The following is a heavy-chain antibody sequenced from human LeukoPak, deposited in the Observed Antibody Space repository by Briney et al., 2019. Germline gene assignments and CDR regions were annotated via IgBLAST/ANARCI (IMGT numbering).Heavy chain of an antibody. J-gene: IGHJ4*02. D-gene: IGHD3-10*01. V-gene: IGHV3-30-3*01. CDR1: GFTFSSYA. CDR2: ISYDGSNK. CDR3: AREGCPYYYGSGSCRYFDY. Sequence: GGSLRLSCAASGFTFSSYAMHWVRQAPGKGLEWVAVISYDGSNKYYADSVKGRFTISRDNSKNTLYLQMNSLRAEDTAVYYCAREGCPYYYGSGSCRYFDYWGQGTLVTVSS.